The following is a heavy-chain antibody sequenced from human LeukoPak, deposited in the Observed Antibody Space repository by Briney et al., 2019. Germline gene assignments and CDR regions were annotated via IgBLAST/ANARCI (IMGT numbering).Heavy chain of an antibody. J-gene: IGHJ3*02. CDR3: AKDLWFGDPFDAFDI. Sequence: GGSLRLSCAASGFTFSSYSMNWVRQAPGKGLEWVSSISSSSSYIYYADSVKGRFTISRDNSKNTLYLQMNSLRAEDTAVYYCAKDLWFGDPFDAFDIWGQGTMVTVSS. D-gene: IGHD3-10*01. CDR1: GFTFSSYS. V-gene: IGHV3-21*01. CDR2: ISSSSSYI.